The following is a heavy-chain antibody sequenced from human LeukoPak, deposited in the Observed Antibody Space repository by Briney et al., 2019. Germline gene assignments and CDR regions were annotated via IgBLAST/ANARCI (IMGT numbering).Heavy chain of an antibody. CDR3: ARDPGYDSSGYQTLMVY. CDR1: GYTFTSYG. V-gene: IGHV1-18*01. CDR2: ISAYNGNT. Sequence: ASVKVSCKASGYTFTSYGISWLRQAPGQGLEWMGWISAYNGNTNYAQKLQGRVTMTTDTSTSTAYMELSSLRSEDTAVYYCARDPGYDSSGYQTLMVYWGQGTLVTVSS. D-gene: IGHD3-22*01. J-gene: IGHJ4*02.